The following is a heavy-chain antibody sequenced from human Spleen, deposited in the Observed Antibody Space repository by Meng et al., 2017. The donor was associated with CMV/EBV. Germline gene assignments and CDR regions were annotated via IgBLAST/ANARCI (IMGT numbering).Heavy chain of an antibody. D-gene: IGHD2-2*01. CDR3: ARGGGIVVVPTGGYYYYYGMDV. CDR2: SNAGNGNT. J-gene: IGHJ6*02. Sequence: ASVKVSCKASGYTFTSYGMHWVRQAPGQRLEWMGWSNAGNGNTKYSQEFQGRVTITRDTSASTAYMELSSLRSEDTAVYYCARGGGIVVVPTGGYYYYYGMDVWGQGTTVTVSS. CDR1: GYTFTSYG. V-gene: IGHV1-3*02.